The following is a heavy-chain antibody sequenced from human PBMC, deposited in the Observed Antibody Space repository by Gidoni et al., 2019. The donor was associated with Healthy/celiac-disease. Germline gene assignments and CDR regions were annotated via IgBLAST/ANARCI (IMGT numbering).Heavy chain of an antibody. J-gene: IGHJ5*02. Sequence: QLQLQESGPGLVKPSETLSLTCTVSGGSISSSSYYWGWIRQPPGKGLEWIGSLYYSGSTYYNPSLKSRVTISVDTSKNQFSLKLSSVTAADTAVYYCARRGGYGDYRYNWFDPWGQGTLVTVSS. CDR2: LYYSGST. V-gene: IGHV4-39*01. D-gene: IGHD4-17*01. CDR1: GGSISSSSYY. CDR3: ARRGGYGDYRYNWFDP.